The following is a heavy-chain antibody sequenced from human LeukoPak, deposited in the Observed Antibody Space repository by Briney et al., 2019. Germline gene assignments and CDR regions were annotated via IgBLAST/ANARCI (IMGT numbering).Heavy chain of an antibody. CDR3: AKGANYGSPNRYYFDY. CDR2: ISWNSGSI. CDR1: GFTLYDYA. J-gene: IGHJ4*02. Sequence: GRSLRLSCAASGFTLYDYAMHWVRQAPGKGLEWVSGISWNSGSIGYADSVRGRFTISRDNAKNSLYLQINSLRAEDTALYYCAKGANYGSPNRYYFDYWGQGTLVTVSS. V-gene: IGHV3-9*01. D-gene: IGHD3-10*01.